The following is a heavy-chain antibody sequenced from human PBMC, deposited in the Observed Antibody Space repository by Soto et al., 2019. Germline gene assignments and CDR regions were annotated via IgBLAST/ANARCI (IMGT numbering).Heavy chain of an antibody. CDR2: IFPDDSDT. D-gene: IGHD1-1*01. V-gene: IGHV5-51*01. CDR1: GYDFANYW. CDR3: ATRTADYYYYGLDV. Sequence: GESLKISCEGSGYDFANYWIAWVRQMPGKGLEWMGIIFPDDSDTKYSPSFQGQVTVSADKSISTAFLQWNSLKASDTAIYYCATRTADYYYYGLDVWGQGTTVTVSS. J-gene: IGHJ6*02.